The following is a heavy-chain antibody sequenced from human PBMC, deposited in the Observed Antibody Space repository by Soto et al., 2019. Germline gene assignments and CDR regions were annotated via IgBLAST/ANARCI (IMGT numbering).Heavy chain of an antibody. V-gene: IGHV4-39*01. J-gene: IGHJ6*03. CDR3: ARHYGGTHYYYDTVV. Sequence: PSETLSLTCTVSGGSISSSSYYWGWIRQPPGKGLEWIGSIYYSGSTYYNPSLKSRVTISVDTSKNQFSLKLSSVTAADTAVYYCARHYGGTHYYYDTVVWGKGTTVTVSS. D-gene: IGHD1-26*01. CDR2: IYYSGST. CDR1: GGSISSSSYY.